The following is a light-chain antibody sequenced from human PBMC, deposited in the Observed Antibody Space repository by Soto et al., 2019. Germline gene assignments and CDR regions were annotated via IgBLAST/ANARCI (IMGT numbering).Light chain of an antibody. CDR3: QQRSNWPRT. CDR1: QSVGYF. J-gene: IGKJ1*01. V-gene: IGKV3-11*01. CDR2: DAS. Sequence: EFVLTQTPATLSLSPGERATLSCRASQSVGYFLSWYQQKPGQAPTLLIYDASNRATGIPARSSGSGSGTDFTLSICSLEPEDFAVYSCQQRSNWPRTFGQGTKV.